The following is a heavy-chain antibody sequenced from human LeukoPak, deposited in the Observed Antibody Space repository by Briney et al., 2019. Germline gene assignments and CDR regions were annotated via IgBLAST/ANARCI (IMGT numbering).Heavy chain of an antibody. D-gene: IGHD3-22*01. CDR1: GFTVSSNY. CDR3: ARASFYYDSRALDP. CDR2: IYGDGNT. J-gene: IGHJ5*02. Sequence: PGGSLRLSCAASGFTVSSNYMNWVRQAPGKGLEWVSVIYGDGNTYYTDSVKGRFTISRDNSKNTVPLQMNSLRAEDTAVYYCARASFYYDSRALDPWGQGALVTVSS. V-gene: IGHV3-53*01.